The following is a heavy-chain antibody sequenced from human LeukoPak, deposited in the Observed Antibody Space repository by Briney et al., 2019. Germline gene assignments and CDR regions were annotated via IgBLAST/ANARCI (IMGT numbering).Heavy chain of an antibody. CDR1: GGSITSYY. V-gene: IGHV4-4*07. Sequence: AETLSLTCTVSGGSITSYYWSWIRQPAGKGLEWIGRIYTSGSTNYNPSLKSRVTMSVDTSKNQFSLKLSSVTAADTAVYYCAREEGYSSGWYNYYYYYMDVWGKGTTVTVSS. J-gene: IGHJ6*03. CDR2: IYTSGST. D-gene: IGHD6-19*01. CDR3: AREEGYSSGWYNYYYYYMDV.